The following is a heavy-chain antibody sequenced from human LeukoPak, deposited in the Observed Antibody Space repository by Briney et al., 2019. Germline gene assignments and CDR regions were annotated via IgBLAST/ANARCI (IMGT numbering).Heavy chain of an antibody. CDR1: GFSFSAYG. CDR2: IGGSGATT. CDR3: VKDFHNSWTFDY. D-gene: IGHD6-13*01. Sequence: SGGSLRLSCAASGFSFSAYGMNWVRQAPGKGLEWVSAIGGSGATTYYADSVRGRFTISRDTSKNILYLQMNSLRVEDAAVYYCVKDFHNSWTFDYWGQGTLVTVSS. J-gene: IGHJ4*02. V-gene: IGHV3-23*01.